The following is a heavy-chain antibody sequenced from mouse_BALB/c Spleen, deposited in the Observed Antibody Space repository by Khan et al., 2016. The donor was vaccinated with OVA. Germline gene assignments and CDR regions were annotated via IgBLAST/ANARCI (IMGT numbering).Heavy chain of an antibody. CDR2: IYPGDGDT. CDR3: ARSEGNYYAWFAY. D-gene: IGHD2-1*01. V-gene: IGHV1-82*01. Sequence: VQLQQSGPELVKPGASVKISCKASGFAFSSSWMNWVKQRPGQGLEWIGRIYPGDGDTNYNGKFKGKATMTADKSSSTAYMQISSLTSVDSAVSVSARSEGNYYAWFAYWGQGTLVTVSA. CDR1: GFAFSSSW. J-gene: IGHJ3*01.